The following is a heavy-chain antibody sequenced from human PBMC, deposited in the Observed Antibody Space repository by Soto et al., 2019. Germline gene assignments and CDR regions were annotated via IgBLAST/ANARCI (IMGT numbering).Heavy chain of an antibody. D-gene: IGHD1-1*01. V-gene: IGHV4-4*02. CDR1: GGSISTSNW. Sequence: QVQLQESGPGLVKPSGTLSLTCAVSGGSISTSNWWSWVRQPPGKGLEWIGEVYHSGSTNYNPSFQSRVAMSVDKSKNQFSLKLNSVTAADTALYYCARPSTSGTRFDYWGQGSLVTVSS. CDR3: ARPSTSGTRFDY. CDR2: VYHSGST. J-gene: IGHJ4*02.